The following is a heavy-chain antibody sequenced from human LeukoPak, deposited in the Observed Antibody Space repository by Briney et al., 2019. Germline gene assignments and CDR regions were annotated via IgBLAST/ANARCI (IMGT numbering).Heavy chain of an antibody. J-gene: IGHJ6*03. D-gene: IGHD4/OR15-4a*01. CDR1: GFTFSSYG. CDR3: ARDFKRSALMDV. Sequence: GGSLRLSCAASGFTFSSYGMHWVPQAPGKGLEWVAVIWYDGSNKYYADSVKGRFTISRDNSKNTLYLQMNSLRAEDTAVYYCARDFKRSALMDVWGKGTTVTVSS. V-gene: IGHV3-33*01. CDR2: IWYDGSNK.